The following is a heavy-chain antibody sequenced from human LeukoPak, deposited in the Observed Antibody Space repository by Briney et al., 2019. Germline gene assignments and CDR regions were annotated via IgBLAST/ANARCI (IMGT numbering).Heavy chain of an antibody. Sequence: PGGSLRLSCAASVFTFSSYAMSWVRQAPGKGLEWVSAISGSGGSTYYADSVKGRFTISRDNAKNTLYLQMNSLRAEDTAVYYCARGSSSSWWGFDYWGQGTLVTVSS. CDR3: ARGSSSSWWGFDY. D-gene: IGHD6-13*01. V-gene: IGHV3-23*01. CDR1: VFTFSSYA. CDR2: ISGSGGST. J-gene: IGHJ4*02.